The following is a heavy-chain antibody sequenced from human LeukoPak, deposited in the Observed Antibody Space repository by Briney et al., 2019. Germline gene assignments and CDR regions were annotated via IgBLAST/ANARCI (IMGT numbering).Heavy chain of an antibody. CDR2: ISESSSTK. CDR3: ARVATSLARDDY. J-gene: IGHJ4*02. CDR1: GFTFSRYS. V-gene: IGHV3-48*01. Sequence: GGFLRLSCAVSGFTFSRYSMNWVRQAPGKGLEWVSYISESSSTKYYADSVKGRFTISRDNAQNSLFLQMSSLRAEDTAVYYCARVATSLARDDYWGQGTLVTVSS.